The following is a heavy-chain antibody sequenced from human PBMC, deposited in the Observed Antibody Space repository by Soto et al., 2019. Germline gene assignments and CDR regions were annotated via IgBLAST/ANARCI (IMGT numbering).Heavy chain of an antibody. CDR3: AKGGLWFGELLIYGMDV. V-gene: IGHV3-33*03. CDR2: IWYDGSNK. Sequence: PGGSLRLSCAASGFTFSSYGMHWVRQAPGKGLEWVAVIWYDGSNKYYADSVKGRFTISRDNSKNTLYLQMNSLRAEDTAVYYCAKGGLWFGELLIYGMDVWGQGTTVTVSS. D-gene: IGHD3-10*01. CDR1: GFTFSSYG. J-gene: IGHJ6*02.